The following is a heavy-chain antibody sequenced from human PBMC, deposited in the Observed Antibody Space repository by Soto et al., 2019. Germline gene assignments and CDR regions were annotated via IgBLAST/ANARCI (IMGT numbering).Heavy chain of an antibody. V-gene: IGHV4-34*01. D-gene: IGHD3-16*01. Sequence: TSETLSLTCAVYGGSFSDYYWSWIRLIPGKGLEWIGEINYSGGTNYNPSLKSRVTMSVDTSKNQFSVRMRFVTAADTALYCCARPAKDRSVSNASHHDAFEVWGQGRKVTVSS. CDR2: INYSGGT. CDR1: GGSFSDYY. CDR3: ARPAKDRSVSNASHHDAFEV. J-gene: IGHJ3*01.